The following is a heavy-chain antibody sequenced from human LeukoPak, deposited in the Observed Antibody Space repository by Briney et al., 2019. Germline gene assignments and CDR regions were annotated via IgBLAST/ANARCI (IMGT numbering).Heavy chain of an antibody. V-gene: IGHV1-18*01. CDR1: GYTFTSYG. CDR2: ISAYNGNT. D-gene: IGHD3-16*02. J-gene: IGHJ4*02. CDR3: ARGHLPDYVWGSYRYKPTIFDY. Sequence: GASVKVSCKASGYTFTSYGISWVRQAPGQGLEWMGWISAYNGNTNYAQKLQGRVTMTTDTSTSTAYMELRSLRSDDTAVYYCARGHLPDYVWGSYRYKPTIFDYWGQGTLVTVSS.